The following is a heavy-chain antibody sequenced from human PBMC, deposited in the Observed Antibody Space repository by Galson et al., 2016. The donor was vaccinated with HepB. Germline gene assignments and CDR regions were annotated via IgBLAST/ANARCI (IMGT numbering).Heavy chain of an antibody. CDR3: AYSTGWYRFDY. Sequence: SETLSLTCAVSGASINSGNWWSWVRQPPGKGLEWIGEVHHSGSANYSPSLKSRVTLSVDQSRNQFSLNLDSVTAADTAVYFCAYSTGWYRFDYWGQGTLVTVS. J-gene: IGHJ4*02. D-gene: IGHD6-19*01. V-gene: IGHV4-4*02. CDR1: GASINSGNW. CDR2: VHHSGSA.